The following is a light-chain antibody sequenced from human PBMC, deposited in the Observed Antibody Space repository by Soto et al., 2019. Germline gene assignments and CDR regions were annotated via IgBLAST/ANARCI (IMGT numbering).Light chain of an antibody. CDR3: QQLNAYTHS. CDR2: DAS. CDR1: QGITRW. V-gene: IGKV1-12*01. J-gene: IGKJ4*01. Sequence: DIQMTHSPSYVAASLGDRVSITCRASQGITRWLAWYQQKTGKAPNPLIYDASSLKSGVPARLSGSGYGTELTLTVSSMKHEDFETYYCQQLNAYTHSFGGGTQVDIK.